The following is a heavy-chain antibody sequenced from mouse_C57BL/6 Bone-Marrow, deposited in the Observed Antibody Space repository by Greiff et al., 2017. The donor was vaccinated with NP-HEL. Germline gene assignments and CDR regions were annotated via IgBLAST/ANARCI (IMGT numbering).Heavy chain of an antibody. J-gene: IGHJ1*03. CDR2: IDPSDSET. V-gene: IGHV1-52*01. Sequence: QSCKASGYTFTSYWMHWVKQRPIQGLEWIGNIDPSDSETHYNQKFKDKATLTVDKSSSTAYMQLSSLTSEDSAVYYCARKRAFYYDWYFDVWGTGTTVTVSS. CDR1: GYTFTSYW. CDR3: ARKRAFYYDWYFDV. D-gene: IGHD2-4*01.